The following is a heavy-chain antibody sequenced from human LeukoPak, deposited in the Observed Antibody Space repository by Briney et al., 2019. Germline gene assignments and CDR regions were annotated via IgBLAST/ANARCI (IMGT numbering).Heavy chain of an antibody. V-gene: IGHV3-9*01. CDR2: ISWNSGSI. CDR1: GFTFDDYA. CDR3: AKGITMIVGGDAFDI. J-gene: IGHJ3*02. D-gene: IGHD3-22*01. Sequence: GGSLRLSCAASGFTFDDYAMHWVRQAPGKGLEWVSGISWNSGSIGYADSVKGRFTISRDNAKNSLYLQMNSLRAEDTALYYCAKGITMIVGGDAFDIWGQGTMVTISS.